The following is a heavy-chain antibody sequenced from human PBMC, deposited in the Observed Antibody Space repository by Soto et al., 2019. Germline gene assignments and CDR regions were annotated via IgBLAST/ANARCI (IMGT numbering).Heavy chain of an antibody. CDR2: IYYSGST. CDR1: WGSIISFC. D-gene: IGHD1-26*01. Sequence: SVTLCLTCIVVWGSIISFCWSWIRQPQGKGLEWIGYIYYSGSTNYNPSFKSRVTISVDTSKNQFSLKLSSVTAADTAVYCCARGLISGSHYSGGWYYFDSWGQGTQVTVSS. V-gene: IGHV4-59*12. J-gene: IGHJ4*02. CDR3: ARGLISGSHYSGGWYYFDS.